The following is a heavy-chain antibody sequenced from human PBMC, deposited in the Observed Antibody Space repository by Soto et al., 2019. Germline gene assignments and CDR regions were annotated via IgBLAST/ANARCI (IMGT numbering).Heavy chain of an antibody. Sequence: ASVKVSCKASGYTFTGYYMHCVRQAPGQGLEWMGWINPNSGGTNYAQKFQGWVTMTRDTSISTAYMELSRLRSDDTAVYYCARSVAGTIVAFDIWGQGTMVTVSS. V-gene: IGHV1-2*04. D-gene: IGHD6-19*01. J-gene: IGHJ3*02. CDR1: GYTFTGYY. CDR3: ARSVAGTIVAFDI. CDR2: INPNSGGT.